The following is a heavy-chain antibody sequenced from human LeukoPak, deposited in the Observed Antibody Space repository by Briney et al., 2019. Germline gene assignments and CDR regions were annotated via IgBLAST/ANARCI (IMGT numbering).Heavy chain of an antibody. D-gene: IGHD3-10*01. CDR3: ATDRDPHYGMHV. Sequence: GGSLRLSCAASGFSVSNNYVTWVRQAPGKGLEGVAVIYTGDRADYSDSVKGRFTLSRDNFRNTLYLQMNRLRVDDTAVYYCATDRDPHYGMHVWGQGTKVTVSS. J-gene: IGHJ6*02. CDR1: GFSVSNNY. CDR2: IYTGDRA. V-gene: IGHV3-53*01.